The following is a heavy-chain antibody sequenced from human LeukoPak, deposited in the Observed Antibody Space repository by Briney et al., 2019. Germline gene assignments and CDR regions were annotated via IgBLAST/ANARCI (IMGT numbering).Heavy chain of an antibody. Sequence: GESLKISCKGSGYSFTSYWIGWVRQMPGKGLEWMGIIYPGDSDTRYSPSFQGQVTISADKSISTAYLQWSSLKASDTAMYYCASCYGSGSYYNRDDAFDIWGQGTMVTVSS. D-gene: IGHD3-10*01. J-gene: IGHJ3*02. CDR1: GYSFTSYW. CDR2: IYPGDSDT. V-gene: IGHV5-51*01. CDR3: ASCYGSGSYYNRDDAFDI.